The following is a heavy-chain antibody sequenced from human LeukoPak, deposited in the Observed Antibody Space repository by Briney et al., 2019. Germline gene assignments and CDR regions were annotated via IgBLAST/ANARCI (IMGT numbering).Heavy chain of an antibody. D-gene: IGHD3-22*01. V-gene: IGHV4-39*01. CDR3: ARARYYYDSSGYGFDY. J-gene: IGHJ4*02. CDR1: GGSISSSSYY. CDR2: IYYSGSN. Sequence: SETLSLTCTVSGGSISSSSYYWGWIRQPPGKGLEWIGSIYYSGSNYYNPSLKSRVTISVDTSKNQFSLKLSSVTAAETAVYYCARARYYYDSSGYGFDYWGQGTLVTVSS.